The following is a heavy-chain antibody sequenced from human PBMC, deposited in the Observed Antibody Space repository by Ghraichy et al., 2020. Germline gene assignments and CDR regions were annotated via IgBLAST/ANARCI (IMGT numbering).Heavy chain of an antibody. CDR3: AKVRSGGASFDI. CDR1: GYSISSGYY. CDR2: IYHSGST. D-gene: IGHD3-16*01. Sequence: SETLSLTCSVSGYSISSGYYWGWIRQPPGKGLEWIGSIYHSGSTNYNPSLQSRVTISVDTSKNQVSLKLNSVTAADTAVYYCAKVRSGGASFDIWGQGTIITVSS. J-gene: IGHJ3*02. V-gene: IGHV4-38-2*02.